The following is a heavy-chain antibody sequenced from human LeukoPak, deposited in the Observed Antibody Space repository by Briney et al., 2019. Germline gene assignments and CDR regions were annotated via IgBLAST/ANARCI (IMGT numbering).Heavy chain of an antibody. CDR3: ARDYYYGSGSYYNYYYGMDV. CDR2: VSGSGAST. V-gene: IGHV3-23*01. Sequence: GGSLRLSCAASGFTFTTYAMSWVRQAPGKGLEWVSTVSGSGASTYYADSVKGRFTISRDNSKNTLYLQMNSLRAEDTAVYYCARDYYYGSGSYYNYYYGMDVWGQGTTVTVSS. J-gene: IGHJ6*02. CDR1: GFTFTTYA. D-gene: IGHD3-10*01.